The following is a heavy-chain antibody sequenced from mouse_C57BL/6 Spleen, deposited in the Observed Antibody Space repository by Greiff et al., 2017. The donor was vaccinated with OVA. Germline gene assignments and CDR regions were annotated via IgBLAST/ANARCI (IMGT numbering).Heavy chain of an antibody. D-gene: IGHD2-4*01. CDR3: ARKDYYDYDGGYFDY. J-gene: IGHJ2*01. Sequence: EVQVQQSGPELVKPGASVKISCKASGYTFTDYYMNWVKQSHGKSLEWIGDINPNNGGTSYNQKFKGKATLTVDKSSSTAYMELRSLTSEDSAVYYCARKDYYDYDGGYFDYWGQGTTLTVSS. V-gene: IGHV1-26*01. CDR1: GYTFTDYY. CDR2: INPNNGGT.